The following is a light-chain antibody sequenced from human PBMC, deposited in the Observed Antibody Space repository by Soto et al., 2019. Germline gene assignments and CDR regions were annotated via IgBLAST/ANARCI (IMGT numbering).Light chain of an antibody. CDR1: RSISSW. CDR3: QQYNSYSGLT. CDR2: DAS. Sequence: DIQMTQSPSSLSASLGDRVTITCRASRSISSWLAWYQQKPGKAPKLLIYDASSLESGVPSRFSGSGSGTEFTLTISSLQPDDFATYYCQQYNSYSGLTFGGGTKVDNK. J-gene: IGKJ4*01. V-gene: IGKV1-5*01.